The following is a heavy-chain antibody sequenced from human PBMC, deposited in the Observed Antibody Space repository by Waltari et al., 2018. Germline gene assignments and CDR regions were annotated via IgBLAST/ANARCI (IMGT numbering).Heavy chain of an antibody. J-gene: IGHJ4*02. CDR3: ARGPRIVATRIDY. Sequence: QLQLQESGSGLVKPSQTLSLTCAVSGGSISSGGYPWRWIRQPPGKGLEWIGYIYHSGSTYYNPSLKSRVTISVDRSKNQFSLKLSSVTAADTAVYYCARGPRIVATRIDYWGQGTLVTVSS. CDR1: GGSISSGGYP. V-gene: IGHV4-30-2*01. D-gene: IGHD5-12*01. CDR2: IYHSGST.